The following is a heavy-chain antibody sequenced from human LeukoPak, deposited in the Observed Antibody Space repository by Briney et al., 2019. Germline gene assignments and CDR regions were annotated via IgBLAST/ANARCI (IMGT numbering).Heavy chain of an antibody. Sequence: SETLSLTCTVSGVSISSSNSYWGWIRQPPGKGLEWIGSIYYTGNTYYDASLKSRVTISIDTSNNQISLRLISVTATDTAMYYCARQTGSGLFTLPGGQGTLVTVSS. D-gene: IGHD3/OR15-3a*01. V-gene: IGHV4-39*01. CDR1: GVSISSSNSY. J-gene: IGHJ4*02. CDR2: IYYTGNT. CDR3: ARQTGSGLFTLP.